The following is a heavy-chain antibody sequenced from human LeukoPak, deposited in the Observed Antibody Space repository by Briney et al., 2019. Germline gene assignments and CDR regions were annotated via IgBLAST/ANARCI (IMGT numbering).Heavy chain of an antibody. CDR3: ARLARIAVAGTLIWGAFHI. CDR2: IYPGDSDT. J-gene: IGHJ3*02. V-gene: IGHV5-51*01. Sequence: GESLKISCKGSGYSFTTSWIGWARQMPGKGLEWMGIIYPGDSDTRYSPSFQGRVTISADKSISTAYLQWSSLKASDTAMYYCARLARIAVAGTLIWGAFHIWGRGTMVTVSS. D-gene: IGHD6-19*01. CDR1: GYSFTTSW.